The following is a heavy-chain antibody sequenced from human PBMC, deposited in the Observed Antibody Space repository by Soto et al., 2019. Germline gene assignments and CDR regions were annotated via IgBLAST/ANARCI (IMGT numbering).Heavy chain of an antibody. CDR1: GGSFSGYY. CDR3: ASFTEIVVVPAAMPLP. D-gene: IGHD2-2*01. J-gene: IGHJ5*02. Sequence: SETLSLTCAVYGGSFSGYYWSWIRQPPGKGLEWIGEINHSGSTNYNPSLKSRVTISVDTSKNQFSLKLSSVTAADTAVYYCASFTEIVVVPAAMPLPWGQGTLVTVSS. V-gene: IGHV4-34*01. CDR2: INHSGST.